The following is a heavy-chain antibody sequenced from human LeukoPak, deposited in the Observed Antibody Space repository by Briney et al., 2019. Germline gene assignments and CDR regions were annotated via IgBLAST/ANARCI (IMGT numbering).Heavy chain of an antibody. J-gene: IGHJ4*02. CDR3: ASPGLTKDGYDFWSGYFV. V-gene: IGHV1-2*02. CDR2: INPNSGGT. D-gene: IGHD3-3*01. CDR1: GYTFTGYY. Sequence: ASVKVSCKASGYTFTGYYMHWVRQAPGQGLEWMGWINPNSGGTNYAQKFQGRVTMTRDTSISTAYMELSRLRSDDTAVYYCASPGLTKDGYDFWSGYFVWGQGTLVTVSS.